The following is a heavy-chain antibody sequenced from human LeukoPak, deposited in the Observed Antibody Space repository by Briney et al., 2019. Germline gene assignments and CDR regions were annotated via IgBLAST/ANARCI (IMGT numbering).Heavy chain of an antibody. CDR2: ISSSSSTI. V-gene: IGHV3-48*04. CDR3: ARDSFEDPNIIDY. Sequence: QPGGSLRLSCAASGFTFSSYSMNWVRQAPGKGLEWVSYISSSSSTIYYADSVKGRFTISRDNAKNSLYLQMNSLRAEDTAVYYCARDSFEDPNIIDYWGQGTLVTVSS. D-gene: IGHD3-9*01. J-gene: IGHJ4*02. CDR1: GFTFSSYS.